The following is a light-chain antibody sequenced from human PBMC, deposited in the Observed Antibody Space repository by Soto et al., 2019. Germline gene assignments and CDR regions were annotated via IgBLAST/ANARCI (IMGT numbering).Light chain of an antibody. CDR1: QSIRNY. V-gene: IGKV1-39*01. Sequence: DIQMTQSPSSLSASVGDRVTITCRASQSIRNYLNWYQQKPGKAPNLLIYGASSLQSGVPSRFSGSGSETDFTLTINNLQPEDFATYYCQQSYTAVFVFGPGTQVDIK. CDR3: QQSYTAVFV. CDR2: GAS. J-gene: IGKJ3*01.